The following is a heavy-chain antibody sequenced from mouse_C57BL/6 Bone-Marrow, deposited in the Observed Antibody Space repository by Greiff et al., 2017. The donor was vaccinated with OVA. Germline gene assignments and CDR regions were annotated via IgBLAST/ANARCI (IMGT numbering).Heavy chain of an antibody. V-gene: IGHV1-15*01. CDR1: GYTFTDYE. CDR3: TSYRDSSGYVDWVAY. J-gene: IGHJ3*01. D-gene: IGHD3-2*02. CDR2: IDPETGGT. Sequence: QVQLQQSGAELVRPGASVTLSCKASGYTFTDYEMHWVKQTPVHGLEWIGAIDPETGGTAYNQKFKGKAILTADKSSSTAYMELRSLTSEDSAVYYCTSYRDSSGYVDWVAYWGQGTLVTVSA.